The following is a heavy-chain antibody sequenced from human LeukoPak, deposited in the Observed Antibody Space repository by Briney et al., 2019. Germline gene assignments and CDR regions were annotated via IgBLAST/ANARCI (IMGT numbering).Heavy chain of an antibody. V-gene: IGHV3-21*01. J-gene: IGHJ4*02. CDR2: ISSSSSYI. CDR3: ASVGATTGNDY. CDR1: GFTFSSYS. Sequence: GGSLILSCAASGFTFSSYSMNWVRQAPGKGLEWVSSISSSSSYIYYADSVKGRFTISRDNAKNSLYLQMNSLRAEDTAVYYCASVGATTGNDYWGQGTLVTVSS. D-gene: IGHD1-26*01.